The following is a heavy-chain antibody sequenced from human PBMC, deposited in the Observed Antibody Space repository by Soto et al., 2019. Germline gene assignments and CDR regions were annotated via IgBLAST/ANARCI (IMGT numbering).Heavy chain of an antibody. CDR1: GFTFSSYA. V-gene: IGHV3-23*01. Sequence: EVQLLESGGGLVQPGGSLRLSCAASGFTFSSYAMSWVRQAPGKGLEWVSAISGSGGSTYYADSVKGRFTISRDNSKNTLYLQMNSLRAEDTAVYYCAKDLGMWGSSSGWYYFDYWGQGTLVTVSS. CDR2: ISGSGGST. J-gene: IGHJ4*02. CDR3: AKDLGMWGSSSGWYYFDY. D-gene: IGHD6-19*01.